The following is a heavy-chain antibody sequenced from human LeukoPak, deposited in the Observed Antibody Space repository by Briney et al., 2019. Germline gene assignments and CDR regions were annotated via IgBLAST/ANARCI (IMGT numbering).Heavy chain of an antibody. CDR1: GFTFSDYY. CDR3: AKDVVSSSWLDFDY. J-gene: IGHJ4*02. CDR2: ITDSGSNT. D-gene: IGHD6-13*01. Sequence: GGSLRLSCAASGFTFSDYYMSWVRQAPGKGLEWVSGITDSGSNTFYADSVKGRFTISRDNYRNTLFLQMSSLRAEDTAVYYCAKDVVSSSWLDFDYWGQGTQVTVSS. V-gene: IGHV3-23*01.